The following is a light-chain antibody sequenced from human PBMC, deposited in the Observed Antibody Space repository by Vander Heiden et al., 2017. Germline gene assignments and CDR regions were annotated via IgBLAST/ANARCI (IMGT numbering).Light chain of an antibody. CDR2: AAS. CDR1: QGISNY. J-gene: IGKJ1*01. V-gene: IGKV1-39*01. CDR3: QQNYSNPPT. Sequence: DIHKTQSPSSLSASVGDGVTITCRASQGISNYLNWYQQKPGKGPELLIYAASTLKSGVPSRFSGSGSGTDFTLSISCLQPTDFATYYCQQNYSNPPTFGQGTKVEIK.